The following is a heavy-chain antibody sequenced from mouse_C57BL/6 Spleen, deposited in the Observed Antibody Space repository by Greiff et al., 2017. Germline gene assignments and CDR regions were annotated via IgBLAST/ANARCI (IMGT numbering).Heavy chain of an antibody. V-gene: IGHV1-69*01. CDR1: GYTFTSYW. CDR3: ARRVTGTPWFAY. J-gene: IGHJ3*01. D-gene: IGHD4-1*01. Sequence: VQLQQPGAELVMPGASVKLSCKASGYTFTSYWMHWVKQRPGQGLEWIGEIDPSDSYTNYNQKFKGKSTLTVDKSSSTAYMQLSSLTSEDSAVYYCARRVTGTPWFAYWGQGTLVTVSA. CDR2: IDPSDSYT.